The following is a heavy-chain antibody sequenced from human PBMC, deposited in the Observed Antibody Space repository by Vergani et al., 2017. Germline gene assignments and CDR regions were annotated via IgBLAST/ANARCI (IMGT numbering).Heavy chain of an antibody. CDR2: IYYSGST. CDR3: ARGRPSPLSGSYYYY. V-gene: IGHV4-31*03. D-gene: IGHD1-26*01. Sequence: QVQLQESGPGLVKPSQTLSLTCTVSGGSISSGGYYWSWIRQHPGKGLEWIGYIYYSGSTYYNPSLKSRVTISVDTSKNQFSLKLSSVTAADTAVYYCARGRPSPLSGSYYYYWGQGTLVTVSS. J-gene: IGHJ4*02. CDR1: GGSISSGGYY.